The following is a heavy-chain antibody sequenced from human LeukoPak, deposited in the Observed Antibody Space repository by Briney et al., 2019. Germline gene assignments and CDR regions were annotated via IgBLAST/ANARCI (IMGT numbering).Heavy chain of an antibody. CDR3: ARSPWGPYGMDV. D-gene: IGHD3-16*01. Sequence: GGSLRLSCAASGFTVSSNYMNWVRQAPGKGLQWVSVIYSGGSTYYADSVKGRFTISRDNAKNSLYLQMNSLRAEDTAVYYCARSPWGPYGMDVWGQGTTVTVSS. V-gene: IGHV3-53*01. J-gene: IGHJ6*02. CDR1: GFTVSSNY. CDR2: IYSGGST.